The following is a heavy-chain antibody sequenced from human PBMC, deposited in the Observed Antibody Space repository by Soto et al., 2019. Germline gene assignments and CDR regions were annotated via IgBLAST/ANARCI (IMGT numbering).Heavy chain of an antibody. D-gene: IGHD7-27*01. Sequence: QVQLVQSGAEVKKPGASVKVSCTASGYTFTSLDITWVREASGQGLEWMGWMSPNSGNTGYAQKFQDRVTMTRDTSTNTAYMELSSLRSEDTAIYYCARGVNAGVDYWGQGPLVTFAS. CDR1: GYTFTSLD. V-gene: IGHV1-8*01. CDR2: MSPNSGNT. CDR3: ARGVNAGVDY. J-gene: IGHJ4*02.